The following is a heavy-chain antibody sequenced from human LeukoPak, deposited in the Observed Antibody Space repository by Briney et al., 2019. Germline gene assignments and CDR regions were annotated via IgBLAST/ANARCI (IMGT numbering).Heavy chain of an antibody. CDR2: ISGSGGST. CDR3: AEDLEWLLMVPYFDY. V-gene: IGHV3-23*01. J-gene: IGHJ4*02. Sequence: GGSLRLSCAASGFTFSSYAMSWVRQAPGKGLEWVSAISGSGGSTYYADSVKGRFTISRDNSKNTLYLQMNSLRAEDTAVYYCAEDLEWLLMVPYFDYWGQGTLVTVSS. CDR1: GFTFSSYA. D-gene: IGHD3-3*01.